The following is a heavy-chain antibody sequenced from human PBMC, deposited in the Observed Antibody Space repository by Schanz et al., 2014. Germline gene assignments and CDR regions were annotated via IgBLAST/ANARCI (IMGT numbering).Heavy chain of an antibody. CDR2: ITHDGSDK. V-gene: IGHV3-7*01. D-gene: IGHD4-17*01. CDR3: ARAGGYGGAFDI. J-gene: IGHJ3*02. CDR1: GSTFNVYW. Sequence: EVHLVESGGGLVQPGGSLRLSCADSGSTFNVYWMTWVRQAPGMGLEWVANITHDGSDKYYVDSVKGRFTISRDNVKNSLYLQMSSLRVEDTAVYFCARAGGYGGAFDIWGQGTVVTVSS.